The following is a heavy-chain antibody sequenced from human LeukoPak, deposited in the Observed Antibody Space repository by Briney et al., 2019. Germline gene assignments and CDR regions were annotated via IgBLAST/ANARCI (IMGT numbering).Heavy chain of an antibody. CDR2: RKGNSGDR. V-gene: IGHV1-8*01. D-gene: IGHD6-13*01. CDR1: GDAFTSYG. CDR3: ARGNIAAAGTYDY. J-gene: IGHJ4*02. Sequence: GSGRVSCKDSGDAFTSYGINWVRQASGQGLEWMGWRKGNSGDRAYAQKFQGRVTMTRNTSISTAYMELSSLRSEDTAVYYCARGNIAAAGTYDYWGQGTLVTVSS.